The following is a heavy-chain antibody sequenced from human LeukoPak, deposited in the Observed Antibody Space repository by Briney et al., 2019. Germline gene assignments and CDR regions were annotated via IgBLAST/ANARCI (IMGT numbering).Heavy chain of an antibody. CDR3: AKGRSNWKTYDTDY. V-gene: IGHV3-7*03. CDR1: GFTFSSYW. Sequence: GGSLRLSCEASGFTFSSYWMSWVRQAPGKGLEWVANIKTDGSEKYYVDSVKGRFTISRDNAKNSLYLQMNSLRAEDTAVYYCAKGRSNWKTYDTDYWGQGTLVTVSS. J-gene: IGHJ4*02. CDR2: IKTDGSEK. D-gene: IGHD1-20*01.